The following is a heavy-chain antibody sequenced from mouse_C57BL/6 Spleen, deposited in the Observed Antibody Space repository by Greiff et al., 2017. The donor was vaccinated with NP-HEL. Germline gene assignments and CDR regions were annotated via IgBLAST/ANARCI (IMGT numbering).Heavy chain of an antibody. V-gene: IGHV1-55*01. D-gene: IGHD1-1*01. J-gene: IGHJ4*01. CDR3: ARCHYYGSNPYYYAMDY. CDR2: IYPGSGST. CDR1: GYTFTSYW. Sequence: QVQLQQPGAELVKPGASVKMSCKASGYTFTSYWITWVKQRPGQGLEWIGQIYPGSGSTNYNEKFKSKATLTVDQSSSTAYMPLSSLTSEDSAVYYFARCHYYGSNPYYYAMDYWGQGTSVTVSS.